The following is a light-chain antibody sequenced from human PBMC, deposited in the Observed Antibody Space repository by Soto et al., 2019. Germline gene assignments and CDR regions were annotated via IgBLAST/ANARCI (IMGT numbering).Light chain of an antibody. J-gene: IGKJ3*01. CDR2: GAS. V-gene: IGKV1-9*01. CDR3: QQLNSYL. CDR1: QGISSY. Sequence: DIQLAQSPSFLSASVGDRVTITCRASQGISSYLAWYQQKPGKAPKLLIFGASTLQSGVPSRFSGSGSGTEYTLTISSLQPADFATYYCQQLNSYLFGPGTKVEIK.